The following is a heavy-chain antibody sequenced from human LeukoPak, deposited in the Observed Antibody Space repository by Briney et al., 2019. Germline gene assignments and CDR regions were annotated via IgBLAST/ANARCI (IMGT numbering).Heavy chain of an antibody. CDR3: ATTFKTYDGSGPFDY. Sequence: PGGSLRLSCAASGFTFSSYAMHWVRQAPGKGLEWVAVISYDGSNKYYADSVKGRFTISRDNSKNTLYLQMNSLRAEDTAVYYCATTFKTYDGSGPFDYWGQGTLVTVSS. CDR1: GFTFSSYA. V-gene: IGHV3-30*04. J-gene: IGHJ4*02. CDR2: ISYDGSNK. D-gene: IGHD3-22*01.